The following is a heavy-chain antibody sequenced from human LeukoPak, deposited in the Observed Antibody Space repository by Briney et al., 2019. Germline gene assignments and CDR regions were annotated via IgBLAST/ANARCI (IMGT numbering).Heavy chain of an antibody. CDR1: GYTFTSYY. D-gene: IGHD3-22*01. V-gene: IGHV1-46*01. CDR2: INPSGGST. J-gene: IGHJ4*02. CDR3: ARTVTYYYDSSGYYYFDY. Sequence: ASVKVSCKASGYTFTSYYMHWVRQAPGQGLEWMEIINPSGGSTSYAQKLQGRVTMTTDTSTSTAYMELRSLRSDDTAVYYCARTVTYYYDSSGYYYFDYWGQGTLVTVSS.